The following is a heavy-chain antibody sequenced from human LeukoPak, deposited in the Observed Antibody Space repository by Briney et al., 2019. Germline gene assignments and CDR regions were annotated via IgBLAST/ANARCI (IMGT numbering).Heavy chain of an antibody. D-gene: IGHD5-12*01. V-gene: IGHV3-48*04. CDR1: GFTFSSYS. J-gene: IGHJ3*02. CDR2: ISSSSSTI. CDR3: ARESGYSGYDHDAFDI. Sequence: GGSLRLSCAASGFTFSSYSMNWVRQAPGKGLEWVSYISSSSSTIYYADSVKGRFTISRDNAKNLLYLQMNSLRAEDTAVYYCARESGYSGYDHDAFDIWGQGTMVTVSS.